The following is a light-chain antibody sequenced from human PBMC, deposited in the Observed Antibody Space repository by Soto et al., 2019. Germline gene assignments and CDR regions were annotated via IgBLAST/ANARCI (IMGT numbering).Light chain of an antibody. Sequence: QSALTQPASVSGSPGQSITISCTGTSRDVGGYNYVSWHQQHPGKAPKVIITEVSNRPSGVSNRFSGSKSGNTASLTISGLQAEDEADYYCSSDINYNTFVIFGGGTKLTVL. CDR1: SRDVGGYNY. CDR3: SSDINYNTFVI. J-gene: IGLJ2*01. V-gene: IGLV2-14*01. CDR2: EVS.